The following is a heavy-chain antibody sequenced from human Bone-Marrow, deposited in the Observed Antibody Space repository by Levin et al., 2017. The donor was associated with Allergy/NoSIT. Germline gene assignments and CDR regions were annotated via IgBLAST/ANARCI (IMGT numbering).Heavy chain of an antibody. J-gene: IGHJ4*02. D-gene: IGHD4-17*01. CDR3: ARYADYGDYALDY. CDR2: ISSSSAFI. Sequence: ASVKVSCVASGFTFSSYSMNWVRQAPGKGLEWVSYISSSSAFIYYADSLKGRFTISRDNAKNSLFLEMNSLRADDTAVYYCARYADYGDYALDYWGQGTLVTVSS. CDR1: GFTFSSYS. V-gene: IGHV3-21*01.